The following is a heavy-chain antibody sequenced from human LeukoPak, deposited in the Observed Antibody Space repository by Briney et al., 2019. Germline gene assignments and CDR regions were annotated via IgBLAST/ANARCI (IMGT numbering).Heavy chain of an antibody. CDR2: IYPGDSDT. CDR3: ASLAYDSSGYRPYYFDY. V-gene: IGHV5-51*03. Sequence: GESLKISCKGSGYSFTSYWIGWVRQMPGKGLEWMGIIYPGDSDTRYSPSFQGQVTISADKSTRTAYLQWSSLKASDTAMYYCASLAYDSSGYRPYYFDYWGQGTLVTVSS. CDR1: GYSFTSYW. J-gene: IGHJ4*02. D-gene: IGHD3-22*01.